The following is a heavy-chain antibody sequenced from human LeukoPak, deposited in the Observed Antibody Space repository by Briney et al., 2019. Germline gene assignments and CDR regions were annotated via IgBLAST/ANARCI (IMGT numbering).Heavy chain of an antibody. Sequence: GSLRLSCAASGFTFSSYAMSWVRQPPGKGLEWIGSISYSGSTYYNPSLKSRVTISVDTSKNQFSLKLSSVTAADTAVYYCARDSWEFPYWGLGTLVTVSS. V-gene: IGHV4-39*07. J-gene: IGHJ4*02. D-gene: IGHD1-26*01. CDR3: ARDSWEFPY. CDR2: ISYSGST. CDR1: GFTFSSYA.